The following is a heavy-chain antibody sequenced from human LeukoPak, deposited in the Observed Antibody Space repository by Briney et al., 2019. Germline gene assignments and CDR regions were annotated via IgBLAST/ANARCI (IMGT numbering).Heavy chain of an antibody. Sequence: SETLSLTCAVYGGSFSGYYWSWIRQPPGKGLEWIGEINHSGSTNYNPSLKSRVTISVDTSKNQFSLKLSSVTAADTAVYYCARGRYPLGYCSSTSCYTNWFDPWGQGTLVTVSS. J-gene: IGHJ5*02. V-gene: IGHV4-34*01. CDR1: GGSFSGYY. CDR2: INHSGST. D-gene: IGHD2-2*01. CDR3: ARGRYPLGYCSSTSCYTNWFDP.